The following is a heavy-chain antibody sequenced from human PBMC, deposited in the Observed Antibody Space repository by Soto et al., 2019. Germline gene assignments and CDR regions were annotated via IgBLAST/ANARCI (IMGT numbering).Heavy chain of an antibody. J-gene: IGHJ4*02. V-gene: IGHV3-15*07. CDR2: IKSKTDGGTT. D-gene: IGHD2-15*01. CDR1: GFTFSNAW. Sequence: EVQLVESGGGLVKPGGSLRLSCAASGFTFSNAWMNWVRQAPGKGLEWVGRIKSKTDGGTTDYAAPVKGRFTISRDDSKNKLYLQMTSLKTEDTAVYYCTTRVVVAATLLFDYWGKGTLVTVSS. CDR3: TTRVVVAATLLFDY.